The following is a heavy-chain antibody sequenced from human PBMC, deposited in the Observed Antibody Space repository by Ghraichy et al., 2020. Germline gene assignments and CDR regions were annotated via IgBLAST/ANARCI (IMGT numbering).Heavy chain of an antibody. CDR3: ARVPLNHAYYYYAMDV. CDR1: GGSFSGYY. Sequence: SETLSLTCTVYGGSFSGYYWSWIRQPPGKGLEWIGEINHSGSTNYNPSLKSRVTISVDTSKNQFSLNLSSVTAADTAVYYCARVPLNHAYYYYAMDVWGQGTTVTGSS. V-gene: IGHV4-34*01. J-gene: IGHJ6*02. CDR2: INHSGST.